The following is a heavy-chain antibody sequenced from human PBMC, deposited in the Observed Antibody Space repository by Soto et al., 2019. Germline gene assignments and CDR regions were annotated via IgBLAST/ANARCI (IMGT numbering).Heavy chain of an antibody. CDR2: IFYTGSK. D-gene: IGHD4-4*01. CDR1: GGSINDGSYH. V-gene: IGHV4-31*03. CDR3: ARGIKTTAPGY. Sequence: PSETLSLTCTVSGGSINDGSYHWSWLRQHPGKGLEFIGYIFYTGSKYHNPSLETRVTMSADTSNNEVSLRLHSLTAADTAVYYCARGIKTTAPGYWGQGTLVTVSS. J-gene: IGHJ4*02.